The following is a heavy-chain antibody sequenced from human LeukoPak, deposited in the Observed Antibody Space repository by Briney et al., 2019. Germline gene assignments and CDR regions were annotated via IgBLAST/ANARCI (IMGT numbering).Heavy chain of an antibody. CDR3: ARARLAAAATGAFDI. CDR1: GGTFSSYA. J-gene: IGHJ3*02. Sequence: SVKVSCKASGGTFSSYAISWVRQAPGQGLEWMGGIIPIFGTANYAQKFQGRVTITADKSTSTAYMELSSLRSEDTAVYYCARARLAAAATGAFDIWGQGTMVTVSS. V-gene: IGHV1-69*06. CDR2: IIPIFGTA. D-gene: IGHD6-13*01.